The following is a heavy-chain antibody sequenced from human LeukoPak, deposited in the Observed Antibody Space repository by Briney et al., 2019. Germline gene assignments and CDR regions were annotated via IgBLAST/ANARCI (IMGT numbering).Heavy chain of an antibody. CDR2: IRSKAYGGTT. J-gene: IGHJ4*02. CDR1: GFTFSSYA. Sequence: GGSLRLSCAASGFTFSSYAMSWVRQAPGKGLEWVGFIRSKAYGGTTEYAASVKGRFTISRDDSKSIAYLQMNSLKTEDTAVYYCTGIAVAGTRLDYWGQGTLVTVSS. CDR3: TGIAVAGTRLDY. V-gene: IGHV3-49*04. D-gene: IGHD6-19*01.